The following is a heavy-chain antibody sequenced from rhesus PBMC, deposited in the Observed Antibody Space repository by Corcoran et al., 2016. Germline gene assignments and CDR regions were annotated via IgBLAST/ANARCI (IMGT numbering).Heavy chain of an antibody. V-gene: IGHV3S16*01. D-gene: IGHD3-9*01. CDR1: GFTFSDYY. CDR2: IISASSYI. CDR3: TREGGYGYFDY. J-gene: IGHJ4*01. Sequence: EVQLVESGGGLVQPGGSLRLSCAASGFTFSDYYMSWVRQAPGKGLEWVSSIISASSYIYYADSLKGRFTISRDNAKNSLSLQMNSLKTEDTAVYYCTREGGYGYFDYWGQGVLVTVSS.